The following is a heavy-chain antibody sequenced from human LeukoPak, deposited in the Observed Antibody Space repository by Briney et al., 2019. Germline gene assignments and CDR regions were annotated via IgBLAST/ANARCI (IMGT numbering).Heavy chain of an antibody. Sequence: SETLSLTCAVSGGSISSGGYSWSWIRQPPGKGLEWIGYIYHSGSTYYNPSLKSRVTISVDRSKNQFSLKLSSVTAADTAVYYCARVGSSSWYRYFDHWGQGTLVTVSS. CDR1: GGSISSGGYS. J-gene: IGHJ4*02. D-gene: IGHD6-13*01. V-gene: IGHV4-30-2*01. CDR2: IYHSGST. CDR3: ARVGSSSWYRYFDH.